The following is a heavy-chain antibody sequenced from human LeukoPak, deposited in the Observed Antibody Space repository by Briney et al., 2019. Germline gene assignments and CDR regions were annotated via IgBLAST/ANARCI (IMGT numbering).Heavy chain of an antibody. CDR1: GFTFSSYE. CDR2: ISSSGSTI. CDR3: ARRMRLQFRGLYYYYGMGV. V-gene: IGHV3-48*03. J-gene: IGHJ6*02. Sequence: GGSLRLSCAASGFTFSSYEMNWVRQAPGKGLEWVSYISSSGSTIYYADSVKGRFTISRDNAKNSLYLQMNSLRAEDTAVHYCARRMRLQFRGLYYYYGMGVWGQGTTVTVSS. D-gene: IGHD5-24*01.